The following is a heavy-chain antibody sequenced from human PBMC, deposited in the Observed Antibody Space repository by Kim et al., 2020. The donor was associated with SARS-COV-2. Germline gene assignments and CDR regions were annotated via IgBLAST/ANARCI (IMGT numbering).Heavy chain of an antibody. V-gene: IGHV4-59*13. CDR3: ARVPDGFLEPYGMDV. CDR2: IYYSGST. Sequence: SETLSLTCTVSGGSISSYYWSWIRQPPGKGLEWIGYIYYSGSTNYNPSLKSRVTISVDTSKNQFSLKLSSVTAADTAVYYCARVPDGFLEPYGMDVWGQGTTVTVSS. CDR1: GGSISSYY. J-gene: IGHJ6*02. D-gene: IGHD3-3*01.